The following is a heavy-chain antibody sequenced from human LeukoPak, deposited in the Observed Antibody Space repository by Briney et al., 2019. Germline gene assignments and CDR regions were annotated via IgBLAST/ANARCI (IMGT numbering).Heavy chain of an antibody. CDR2: ISSTSSTI. CDR1: GFTFSDYY. Sequence: TGGSLRLSCAASGFTFSDYYMSWIRQAPGKGLEWVSYISSTSSTIYYADSMKGRFTISRDNAKNSLYLQMNSLRAEDTAVYYCARDPPHGMDVWGQGTTVTVSS. V-gene: IGHV3-11*04. J-gene: IGHJ6*02. CDR3: ARDPPHGMDV.